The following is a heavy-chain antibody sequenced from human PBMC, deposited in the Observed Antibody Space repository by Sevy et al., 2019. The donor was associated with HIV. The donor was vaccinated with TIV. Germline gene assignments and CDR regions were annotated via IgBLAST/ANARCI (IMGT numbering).Heavy chain of an antibody. V-gene: IGHV3-23*01. J-gene: IGHJ4*02. CDR3: AKDSGDDNYGLFDY. CDR1: GFTFSNYA. Sequence: GGSLRLSCGASGFTFSNYAMSWVRQTPGKGLEWVSSISGSGDNTYNADSVKGRFTVSRDNSKNTLYLQMNSLRAEDTAVYYCAKDSGDDNYGLFDYSGQGTMVTVSS. CDR2: ISGSGDNT. D-gene: IGHD5-18*01.